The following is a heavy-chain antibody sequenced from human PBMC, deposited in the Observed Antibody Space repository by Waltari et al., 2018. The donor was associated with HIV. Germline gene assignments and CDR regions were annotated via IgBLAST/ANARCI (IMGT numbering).Heavy chain of an antibody. D-gene: IGHD7-27*01. Sequence: EVQLVESGGGLVQPGGSLRLSCAASGFTFSNYTMNWVRQDPGKGLEWVSYISRSSSSIFYADSVKGRFTISRDNAKNSPYLQMNSLRVEDTAVYYCARDINGGWGYWGQGTLVTVAS. CDR2: ISRSSSSI. V-gene: IGHV3-48*01. J-gene: IGHJ4*02. CDR3: ARDINGGWGY. CDR1: GFTFSNYT.